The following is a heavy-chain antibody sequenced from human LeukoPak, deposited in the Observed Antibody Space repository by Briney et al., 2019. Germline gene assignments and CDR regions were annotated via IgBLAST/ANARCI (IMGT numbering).Heavy chain of an antibody. Sequence: GGSLRLSCAASGFTFSSYGMHWVRQAPGKGLEWVAYIQYDGSNEQYADSVKGRFSISRDSSKNILYMQMNSLRAEDTAVYYCAKDRCSNGIGCYYYYMDVWGKGTTVTISS. V-gene: IGHV3-30*02. CDR2: IQYDGSNE. D-gene: IGHD2-8*01. J-gene: IGHJ6*03. CDR1: GFTFSSYG. CDR3: AKDRCSNGIGCYYYYMDV.